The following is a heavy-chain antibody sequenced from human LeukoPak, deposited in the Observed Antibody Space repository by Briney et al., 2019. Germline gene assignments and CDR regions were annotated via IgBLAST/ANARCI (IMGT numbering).Heavy chain of an antibody. D-gene: IGHD6-19*01. CDR3: ARVSGVAGTELDY. CDR1: GYTFSSYA. Sequence: GASVKVSCKAFGYTFSSYAIHWVRQAPGQGLEWMGRINPNSGGTNYAQKFQGRVTMTRDTSISTAYMELSRLRSDDTAVYYCARVSGVAGTELDYWGQGTLVTVSS. J-gene: IGHJ4*02. V-gene: IGHV1-2*06. CDR2: INPNSGGT.